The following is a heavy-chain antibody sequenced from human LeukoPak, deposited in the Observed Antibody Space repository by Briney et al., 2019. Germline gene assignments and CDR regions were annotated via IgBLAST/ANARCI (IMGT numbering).Heavy chain of an antibody. CDR1: GFTFSSYW. CDR3: ARVRESSSGWYDY. Sequence: GGSLRLSCAASGFTFSSYWMHWVRQAPGKGLVWVSRINSDGSNTNYADSVKGRFTISRDNAKNTLYLQMNSLRAEDTAVYYCARVRESSSGWYDYWGQGTRVTVSS. V-gene: IGHV3-74*01. CDR2: INSDGSNT. D-gene: IGHD6-19*01. J-gene: IGHJ4*02.